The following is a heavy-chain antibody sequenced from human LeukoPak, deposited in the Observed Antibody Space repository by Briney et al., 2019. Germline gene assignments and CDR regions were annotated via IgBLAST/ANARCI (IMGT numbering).Heavy chain of an antibody. CDR2: IRSKANSYAT. CDR3: KGDYYDSSGYYYFDY. V-gene: IGHV3-73*01. J-gene: IGHJ4*02. CDR1: GFTFSGSA. D-gene: IGHD3-22*01. Sequence: PGGSLRLSCAASGFTFSGSAMHWVRQASGKGLEWVGRIRSKANSYATAYAASVKGRFTISRDDSKNTAYLQMNSLKTEDTAVYYCKGDYYDSSGYYYFDYWGQGTLVTVSS.